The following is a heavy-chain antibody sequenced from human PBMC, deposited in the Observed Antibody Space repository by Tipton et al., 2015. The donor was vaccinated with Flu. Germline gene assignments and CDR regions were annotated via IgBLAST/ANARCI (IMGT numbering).Heavy chain of an antibody. Sequence: SLRLSCAASGLTFSKYWMHWVRQAPGKGLEWVTRIKGDGVSTIYADSVKGRFTISRDNSKNTLYLHMNNLRAEDTAVYYCARDTVRSSSSVWYFDLWGRGTLVTVSS. V-gene: IGHV3-74*01. CDR1: GLTFSKYW. J-gene: IGHJ2*01. CDR3: ARDTVRSSSSVWYFDL. D-gene: IGHD6-6*01. CDR2: IKGDGVST.